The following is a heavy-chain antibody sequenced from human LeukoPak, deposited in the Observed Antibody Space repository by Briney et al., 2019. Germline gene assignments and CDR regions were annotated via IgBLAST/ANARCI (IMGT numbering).Heavy chain of an antibody. CDR3: ARAMGNIRYFDWLNIDY. CDR1: GYTFTGYY. CDR2: INPNSGGT. V-gene: IGHV1-2*04. J-gene: IGHJ4*02. D-gene: IGHD3-9*01. Sequence: ASVKVSCKASGYTFTGYYIHWVRQAPGQGLEWMGWINPNSGGTNYVQKFQGWVTMTRDTSISTAYMELSRLRSDDTAVYYCARAMGNIRYFDWLNIDYWGQGTLVTVSS.